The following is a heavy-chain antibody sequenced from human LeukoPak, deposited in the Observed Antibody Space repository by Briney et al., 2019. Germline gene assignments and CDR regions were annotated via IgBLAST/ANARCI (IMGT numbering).Heavy chain of an antibody. Sequence: ASVKVSCKASGGTFISYAISWVRQAPGRGLEWMGGIIPIFGTANYAQKFQGRVTITADESTSTAYMELSSLRSEDTAVYYCAREGGKYYYDSSGYFEYWGQGTLVTVSS. V-gene: IGHV1-69*01. CDR3: AREGGKYYYDSSGYFEY. J-gene: IGHJ4*02. CDR2: IIPIFGTA. D-gene: IGHD3-22*01. CDR1: GGTFISYA.